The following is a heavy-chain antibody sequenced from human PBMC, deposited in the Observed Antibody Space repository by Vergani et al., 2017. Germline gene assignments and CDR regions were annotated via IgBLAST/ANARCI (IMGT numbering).Heavy chain of an antibody. D-gene: IGHD6-6*01. V-gene: IGHV4-59*12. CDR3: ARRSRQLVRGRYFDY. CDR2: IYYSGST. CDR1: GGSISSYY. Sequence: QVQLQESGPGLVKPSETLSLTCTVSGGSISSYYWSWIRQPPGKGLEWIGYIYYSGSTNYNPSLKSRVTISVDTSKNQFSLKLSSVTAADTAVYYCARRSRQLVRGRYFDYWGQGTLVTVSS. J-gene: IGHJ4*02.